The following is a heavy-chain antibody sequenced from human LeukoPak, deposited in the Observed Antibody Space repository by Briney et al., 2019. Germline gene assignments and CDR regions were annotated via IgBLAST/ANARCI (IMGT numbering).Heavy chain of an antibody. CDR3: ARDPRYYDFWSGGP. D-gene: IGHD3-3*01. CDR1: GGSISSGGYY. V-gene: IGHV4-30-2*01. Sequence: SETLSLTCTVSGGSISSGGYYWSWIRQPPGKGLEWIGYIYYSGSTYYNPSLKSRVSIPVDGSKNQFSLKLSSVTATDTAVYYCARDPRYYDFWSGGPWGQGTLVTVSS. CDR2: IYYSGST. J-gene: IGHJ5*02.